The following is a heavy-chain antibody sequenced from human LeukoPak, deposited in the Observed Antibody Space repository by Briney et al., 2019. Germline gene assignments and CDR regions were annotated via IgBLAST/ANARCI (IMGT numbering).Heavy chain of an antibody. D-gene: IGHD1-20*01. CDR1: GGSISGYY. V-gene: IGHV4-4*07. CDR3: ARVRYNWNRDFDY. Sequence: PSETLSLTCTVSGGSISGYYWSWIRQPAGKGLEWIGRIYTSGSTDYNPSLKSRVTMSVDTSKNQFSLRLSSVTAADTAVYYCARVRYNWNRDFDYWGQGTLVTVSS. CDR2: IYTSGST. J-gene: IGHJ4*02.